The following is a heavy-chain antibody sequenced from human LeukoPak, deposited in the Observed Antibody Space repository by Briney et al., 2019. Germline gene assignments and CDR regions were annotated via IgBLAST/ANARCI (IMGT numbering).Heavy chain of an antibody. Sequence: SVTLSLTCTVSGGSISSYSWSWIRQPPGKGLEWIGYIYYSGSTNYNPSLKSRVTISVDTSKNQFSLKLSSVTAADTAVYYCARSDTYYVKPFDYWGQGTLVTVSS. J-gene: IGHJ4*02. V-gene: IGHV4-59*01. D-gene: IGHD3-10*02. CDR2: IYYSGST. CDR3: ARSDTYYVKPFDY. CDR1: GGSISSYS.